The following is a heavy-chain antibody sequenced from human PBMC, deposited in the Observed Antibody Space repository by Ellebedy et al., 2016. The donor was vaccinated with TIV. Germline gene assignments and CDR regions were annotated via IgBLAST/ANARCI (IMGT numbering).Heavy chain of an antibody. V-gene: IGHV3-48*02. CDR1: GFTFSSYS. CDR3: ARVSSNYEDWFDP. J-gene: IGHJ5*02. Sequence: GGSLRLSXAASGFTFSSYSMNWVRQAPGKGLEWVSYISSSSSTIYYADSVKGRFTISRDNAKNSLYLQMNSLRDEDTAVYYCARVSSNYEDWFDPWGQGTLVTVSS. D-gene: IGHD4-11*01. CDR2: ISSSSSTI.